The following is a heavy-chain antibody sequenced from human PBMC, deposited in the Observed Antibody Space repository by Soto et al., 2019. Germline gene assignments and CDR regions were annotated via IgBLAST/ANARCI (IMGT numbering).Heavy chain of an antibody. CDR1: GFPLSTYG. CDR2: STGPGGNT. J-gene: IGHJ6*02. CDR3: ARIRGYWYGLEV. Sequence: EVQLLESGGGLVQPGGSLRLSCAASGFPLSTYGMTWVRQAPGKGLEWVSASTGPGGNTYYVDSVKGRFTSSRDNSKNMLYLPVNSLRVEDTAVYYCARIRGYWYGLEVWGQGTTVTVSS. V-gene: IGHV3-23*01.